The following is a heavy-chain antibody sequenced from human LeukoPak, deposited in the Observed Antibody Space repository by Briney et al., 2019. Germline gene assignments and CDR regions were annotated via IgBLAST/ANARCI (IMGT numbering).Heavy chain of an antibody. CDR3: ARGDYDFWSGYLDY. D-gene: IGHD3-3*01. CDR1: GGSISSGSYY. J-gene: IGHJ4*02. CDR2: IYTSGST. V-gene: IGHV4-61*02. Sequence: PSQTLSLTCAVSGGSISSGSYYWSWIRQPAGKGLEWIGRIYTSGSTNYNPSLKSRVTISVDTSKNQFSLKLSSVTAADTAVYYCARGDYDFWSGYLDYWGQGPLVTVSS.